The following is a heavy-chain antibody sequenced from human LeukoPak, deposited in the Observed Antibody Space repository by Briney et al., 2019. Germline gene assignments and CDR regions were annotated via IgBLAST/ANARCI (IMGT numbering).Heavy chain of an antibody. Sequence: PGGSLRLSCAASGFTFSSYGMSWVRQAPGKGLEWVSAISGSGGSTYYADSVKGRFTISRDNSKNTLYLQMNSLRAEDTAVYYCAKDLDWRHIVVVTANYWGQGTLVTVSS. CDR2: ISGSGGST. CDR3: AKDLDWRHIVVVTANY. V-gene: IGHV3-23*01. J-gene: IGHJ4*02. D-gene: IGHD2-21*02. CDR1: GFTFSSYG.